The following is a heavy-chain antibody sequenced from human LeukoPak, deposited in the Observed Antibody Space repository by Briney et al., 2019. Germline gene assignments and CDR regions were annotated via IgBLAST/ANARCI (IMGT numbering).Heavy chain of an antibody. CDR2: INPNSGGT. Sequence: ASVKVPCKASGYTFTGYYMHWVRQAPGQGLEWMGWINPNSGGTNYAQKFQGRVTMTRDTSISTAYMELSRLRSDDTAVYYCARESECKVSSPNRIAAAGTCGYLASDYWGQGTLVTVSS. V-gene: IGHV1-2*02. CDR1: GYTFTGYY. D-gene: IGHD6-13*01. CDR3: ARESECKVSSPNRIAAAGTCGYLASDY. J-gene: IGHJ4*02.